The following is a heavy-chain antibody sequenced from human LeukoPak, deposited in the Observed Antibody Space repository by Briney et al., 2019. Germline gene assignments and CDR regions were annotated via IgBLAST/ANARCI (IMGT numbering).Heavy chain of an antibody. D-gene: IGHD5-18*01. Sequence: SETLPLTCTVSGGSISSYYWSWIRQPAGKGLEWIGSIYYSGSTYYNPSLKSRVTISVDTSKNQFSLKLSSVTAADTAVYYCARARGYSYGGEWFDPWGQGTLVTVSS. CDR2: IYYSGST. CDR1: GGSISSYY. J-gene: IGHJ5*02. V-gene: IGHV4-4*07. CDR3: ARARGYSYGGEWFDP.